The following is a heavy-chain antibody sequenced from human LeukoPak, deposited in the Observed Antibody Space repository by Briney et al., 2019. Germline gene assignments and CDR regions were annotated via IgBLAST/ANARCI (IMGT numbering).Heavy chain of an antibody. CDR3: ARLTYYDFWSGYNYAFDI. J-gene: IGHJ3*02. CDR1: GYTFTGYY. D-gene: IGHD3-3*01. Sequence: GASVKASCKASGYTFTGYYMHWVRQAPGQGLEWMGWINPSSGGTNYAQKFQGRVTMTRDTSISTAYMELSRLRSDDTAVYYCARLTYYDFWSGYNYAFDIWGQGTMVTVSS. V-gene: IGHV1-2*02. CDR2: INPSSGGT.